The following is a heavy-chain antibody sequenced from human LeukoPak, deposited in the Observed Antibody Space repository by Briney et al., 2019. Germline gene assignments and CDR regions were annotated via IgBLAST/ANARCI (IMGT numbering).Heavy chain of an antibody. CDR3: ARDRSGSYAFDI. Sequence: GGSLRLSCAASGFTFRSHAMHWVRQPPGKGLEWVAVISYDGSNKYYADSGKGRFTISRDDSKNTLYLQMNSLRAEDTAVYYCARDRSGSYAFDIWGQGTVVIVSS. CDR2: ISYDGSNK. CDR1: GFTFRSHA. D-gene: IGHD1-26*01. J-gene: IGHJ3*02. V-gene: IGHV3-30-3*01.